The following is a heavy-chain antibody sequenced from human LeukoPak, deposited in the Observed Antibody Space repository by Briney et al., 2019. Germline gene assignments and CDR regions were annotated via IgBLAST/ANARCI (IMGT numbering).Heavy chain of an antibody. J-gene: IGHJ4*02. CDR3: ARGEMVVTATYFDY. CDR2: INHSGST. CDR1: GGSFSGYY. V-gene: IGHV4-34*01. D-gene: IGHD2-21*02. Sequence: SETLSLTCAVYGGSFSGYYWSWIRQPPGKGLEWIGEINHSGSTNYNPSLKSRVTISVDTSKNQFSLKLSSVTAAHTAVYYCARGEMVVTATYFDYWGQGTLVTVSS.